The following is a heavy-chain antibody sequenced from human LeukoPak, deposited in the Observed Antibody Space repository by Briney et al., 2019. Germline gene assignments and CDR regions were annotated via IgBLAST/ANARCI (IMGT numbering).Heavy chain of an antibody. CDR3: ARTTDYSSGFDY. J-gene: IGHJ4*02. CDR2: ISISSNYK. Sequence: AGGSLRLSCAASGFTFSRYSMNWVRQAPGKGLEWVSSISISSNYKYYPDSLKGRFTIPRDNAKNSLYLQMNSLRADDTAVYYCARTTDYSSGFDYWGREPWSPSPQ. CDR1: GFTFSRYS. D-gene: IGHD6-19*01. V-gene: IGHV3-21*01.